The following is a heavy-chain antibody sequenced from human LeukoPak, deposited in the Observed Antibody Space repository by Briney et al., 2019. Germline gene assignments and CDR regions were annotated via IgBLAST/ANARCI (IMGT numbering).Heavy chain of an antibody. CDR3: ARGYSYGFDAFDI. V-gene: IGHV5-51*01. D-gene: IGHD5-18*01. Sequence: GESLKISCKGSRYSFTSYCIGWVRQMPEKGLEWMGNIYPGDSDTRYSPSFQGQVTISADKSISTAYLQRSSLKASDTAMYYCARGYSYGFDAFDIWGQGTMVTVSS. CDR1: RYSFTSYC. CDR2: IYPGDSDT. J-gene: IGHJ3*02.